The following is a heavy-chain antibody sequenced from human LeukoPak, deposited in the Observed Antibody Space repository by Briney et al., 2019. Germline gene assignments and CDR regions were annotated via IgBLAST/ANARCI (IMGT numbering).Heavy chain of an antibody. V-gene: IGHV4-30-2*01. CDR2: IYDSGST. CDR3: ARYGGSGTYFFDY. J-gene: IGHJ4*02. CDR1: GFTFSSYS. D-gene: IGHD3-10*01. Sequence: LRLSCAASGFTFSSYSMNWVRQAPGKGLEWIGYIYDSGSTYYNPSLKSRVTISLDRSKNQFSLKLSSVTAADTAVYYCARYGGSGTYFFDYWGRGTLVTVSS.